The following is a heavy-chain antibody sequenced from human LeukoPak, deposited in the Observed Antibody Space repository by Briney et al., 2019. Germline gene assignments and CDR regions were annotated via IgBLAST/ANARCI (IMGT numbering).Heavy chain of an antibody. CDR3: ARDGNWNDRDDYYYYGMDV. Sequence: SETLSLTCTASGGSINNYYWSWIRQPPGKGLEWIGYIYYSGSTNYNPSLKSRVSMSVHTSKNSFSLKLRSVTAPETAVYYCARDGNWNDRDDYYYYGMDVWGKGITVTVSS. CDR1: GGSINNYY. V-gene: IGHV4-59*01. D-gene: IGHD1-1*01. CDR2: IYYSGST. J-gene: IGHJ6*04.